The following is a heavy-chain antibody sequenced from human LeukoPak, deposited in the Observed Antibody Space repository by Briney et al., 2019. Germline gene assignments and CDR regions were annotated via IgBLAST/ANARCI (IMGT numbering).Heavy chain of an antibody. V-gene: IGHV3-23*01. CDR3: AKAKAPYSSSPIDY. CDR2: ISDSGGST. D-gene: IGHD6-6*01. CDR1: GFTFSSYA. J-gene: IGHJ4*02. Sequence: PGRSLRLSCAASGFTFSSYAMSWVRQAPGKGLEWVSTISDSGGSTYYADSVKGRFTISRDNSKNTLYLQMNSLRAEDTAVYYCAKAKAPYSSSPIDYWGQGTLVTVSS.